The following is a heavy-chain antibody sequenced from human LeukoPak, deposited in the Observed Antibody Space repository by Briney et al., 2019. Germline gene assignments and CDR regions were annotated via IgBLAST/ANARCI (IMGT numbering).Heavy chain of an antibody. CDR1: GGSIGSSIYF. CDR3: ARHAIDSSGYYLDYFDY. J-gene: IGHJ4*02. V-gene: IGHV4-39*01. CDR2: ISYSGST. D-gene: IGHD3-22*01. Sequence: SETLSLTCTVSGGSIGSSIYFWGWIRQPPGKGLEWIGSISYSGSTYYNPSLKSRVTISVDTSKNQFSLRLSSVTAADTAVYSCARHAIDSSGYYLDYFDYWGQGTLVTVSS.